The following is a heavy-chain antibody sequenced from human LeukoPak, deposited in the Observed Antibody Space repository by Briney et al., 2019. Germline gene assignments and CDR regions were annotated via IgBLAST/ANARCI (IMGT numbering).Heavy chain of an antibody. Sequence: PSETLSLTCTVSGGSISSGGYYWSWIRQHPGKGLEWIGYIYYSGSTYYNPSLKSRVTISVDTSKNQFSLKLSSVTAEDTAVYYCATAVGYDFWSGLHGNYWGQGTLVTVSS. CDR1: GGSISSGGYY. CDR2: IYYSGST. J-gene: IGHJ4*02. D-gene: IGHD3-3*01. CDR3: ATAVGYDFWSGLHGNY. V-gene: IGHV4-31*03.